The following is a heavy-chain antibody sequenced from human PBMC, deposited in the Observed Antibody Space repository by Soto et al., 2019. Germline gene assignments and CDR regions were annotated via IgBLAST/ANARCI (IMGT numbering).Heavy chain of an antibody. J-gene: IGHJ3*02. V-gene: IGHV4-39*01. CDR2: IYYSGST. CDR1: GGSISSSSYY. CDR3: ARRGYYYDSSGQSDAFDI. Sequence: QLQLQESGPGLVKPSETLSLTCTVSGGSISSSSYYWGWIRQPPGKGLEWIGSIYYSGSTYYNPSLKSRVTISVDTSKNQFSLKLSSVTAADTAVYYCARRGYYYDSSGQSDAFDIWGQGTMVTVSS. D-gene: IGHD3-22*01.